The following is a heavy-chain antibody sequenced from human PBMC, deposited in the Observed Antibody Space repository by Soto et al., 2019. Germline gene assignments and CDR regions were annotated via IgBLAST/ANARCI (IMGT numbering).Heavy chain of an antibody. J-gene: IGHJ4*02. V-gene: IGHV4-34*01. Sequence: TSETLSLTCAVYGGSFSGYYWSWIRQPPGKGLEWIGEINHSGSTNYNPSLKSRVTIPVDTSKNQFSLKLSSVTAADTAVYYCARGLGREGEGFPHQFDYWGQGTLVTVSS. D-gene: IGHD3-16*01. CDR1: GGSFSGYY. CDR3: ARGLGREGEGFPHQFDY. CDR2: INHSGST.